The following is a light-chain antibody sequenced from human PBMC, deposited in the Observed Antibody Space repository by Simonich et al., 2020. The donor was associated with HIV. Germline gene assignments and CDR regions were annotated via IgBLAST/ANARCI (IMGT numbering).Light chain of an antibody. CDR2: GAS. CDR3: QQYNYWLIT. CDR1: QSVSIT. J-gene: IGKJ5*01. V-gene: IGKV3-15*01. Sequence: EIVMTQSPATLSVSPGERATLSCRASQSVSITLAWYQQKPGQAPRLLIYGASTRATGIPARFSGSGSGTEFTLTISSMQSEDFAVYYCQQYNYWLITFGQGTRLEIK.